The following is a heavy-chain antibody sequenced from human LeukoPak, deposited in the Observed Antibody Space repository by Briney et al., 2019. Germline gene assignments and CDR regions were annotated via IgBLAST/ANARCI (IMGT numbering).Heavy chain of an antibody. CDR3: ARGAKSYYYYYMDV. V-gene: IGHV4-4*07. J-gene: IGHJ6*03. CDR1: GGSISSYY. CDR2: IYISGSGST. Sequence: PSETLSLTCTVSGGSISSYYWSWIRQPAGKGLEWIGRIYISGSGSTYYNPSLKSRVTISVDTSKNQFSLKLSSVTAADTAVYYCARGAKSYYYYYMDVWGKGTTVTVSS. D-gene: IGHD1-26*01.